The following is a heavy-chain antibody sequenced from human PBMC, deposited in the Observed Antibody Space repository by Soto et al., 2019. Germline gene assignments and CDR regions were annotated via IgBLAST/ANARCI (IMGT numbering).Heavy chain of an antibody. J-gene: IGHJ4*02. V-gene: IGHV3-7*05. CDR3: ARAFRVSRGWYYYFEY. CDR1: GLPFSNYW. CDR2: IKQDGSEE. D-gene: IGHD6-19*01. Sequence: EVQLVVSGGGLVQPGWSLRLSCAATGLPFSNYWMSWVRKAPGKGLEGVANIKQDGSEEDYVNSVKGRCTIARDNAKSSRYLQMYSLRAEDTVVYYCARAFRVSRGWYYYFEYSCQRTLVTGSS.